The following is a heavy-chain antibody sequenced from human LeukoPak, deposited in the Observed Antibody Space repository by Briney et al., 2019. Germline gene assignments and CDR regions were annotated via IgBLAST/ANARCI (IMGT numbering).Heavy chain of an antibody. J-gene: IGHJ4*02. V-gene: IGHV3-74*01. Sequence: GGSLRRSCAASGFSFSNYWMHWVRQAPGKGLVWVTRMNSDGSATYYADSVQGRFTISRDNAKNTLYLQMNSLRAEDTAMHFCAKGPNYFDSWGQGTLVTVSS. CDR2: MNSDGSAT. CDR3: AKGPNYFDS. CDR1: GFSFSNYW.